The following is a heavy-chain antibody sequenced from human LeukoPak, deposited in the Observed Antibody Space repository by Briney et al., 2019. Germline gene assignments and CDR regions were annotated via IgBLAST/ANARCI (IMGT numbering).Heavy chain of an antibody. V-gene: IGHV1-2*02. CDR3: ARQAATGAWLDP. D-gene: IGHD6-25*01. CDR2: IKPNTGGT. J-gene: IGHJ5*02. Sequence: ASXKVSCKASGYTFTDHYMHWVRQAPGQGFEWMGWIKPNTGGTHYAQKFQGRVTMTTDTSISTAYMELSSLTSDDTAVYYCARQAATGAWLDPWGQGTLVTVSS. CDR1: GYTFTDHY.